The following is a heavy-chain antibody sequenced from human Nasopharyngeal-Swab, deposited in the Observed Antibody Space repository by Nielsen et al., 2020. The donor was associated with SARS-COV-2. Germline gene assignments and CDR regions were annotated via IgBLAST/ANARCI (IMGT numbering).Heavy chain of an antibody. CDR1: GYSFTSYW. CDR3: VRPEGVATSYKYYFQYGMDV. D-gene: IGHD5-12*01. Sequence: GESLKISCKGSGYSFTSYWIAWVRQMPGKGLEWMGIIYPRDSDTRYSPSFQGQVTISADKSISTAYLQWSSLKASDTATYYCVRPEGVATSYKYYFQYGMDVWGQGTTVTVSS. V-gene: IGHV5-51*01. J-gene: IGHJ6*02. CDR2: IYPRDSDT.